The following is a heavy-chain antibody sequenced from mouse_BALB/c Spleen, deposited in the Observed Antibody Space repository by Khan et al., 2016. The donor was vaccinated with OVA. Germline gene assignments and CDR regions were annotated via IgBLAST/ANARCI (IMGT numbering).Heavy chain of an antibody. J-gene: IGHJ3*01. D-gene: IGHD1-3*01. CDR2: ISTYYGDA. Sequence: QVQLLQPGAELMRPGVSVKISCKASGYTFTDYAMHWVKQSHAKSLEWMGGISTYYGDADYTQKFKGQATMTVDNSSSTAYLELARLTSEESANYYCARGSGNSRFAYWGQGTLVTVSA. CDR1: GYTFTDYA. V-gene: IGHV1S137*01. CDR3: ARGSGNSRFAY.